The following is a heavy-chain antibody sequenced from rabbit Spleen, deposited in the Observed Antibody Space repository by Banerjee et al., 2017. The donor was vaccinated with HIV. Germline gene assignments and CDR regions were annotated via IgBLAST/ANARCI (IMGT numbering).Heavy chain of an antibody. CDR3: ARGVDVSDWGFNL. V-gene: IGHV1S7*01. CDR2: IYSAKGST. CDR1: GFDFTNYY. J-gene: IGHJ4*01. Sequence: QLTETGGDLVQPGGSLTLSCKASGFDFTNYYISWVRQAPGKGLEWIGIIYSAKGSTDYASWVNGRFTISSDNAQSTVDLKMTSLTAADTATYFCARGVDVSDWGFNLWGQGTLVTVS. D-gene: IGHD4-1*01.